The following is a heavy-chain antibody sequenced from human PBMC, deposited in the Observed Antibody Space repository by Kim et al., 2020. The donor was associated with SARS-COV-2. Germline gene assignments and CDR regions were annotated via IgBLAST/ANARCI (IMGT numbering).Heavy chain of an antibody. CDR3: ARGSLPPRGYYYGMDV. V-gene: IGHV4-34*01. Sequence: SETLSLTCAVYGGSFSGYYWSWIRQPPGKGLEWIGEINHSGSTNYNPSLKSRVTISVDTSKNQFSLKLSSVTAADTAVYYCARGSLPPRGYYYGMDVWGQGTTVTVSS. CDR1: GGSFSGYY. CDR2: INHSGST. J-gene: IGHJ6*02.